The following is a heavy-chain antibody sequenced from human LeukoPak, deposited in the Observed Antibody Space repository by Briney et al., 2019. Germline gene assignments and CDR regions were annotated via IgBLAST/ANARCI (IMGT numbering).Heavy chain of an antibody. J-gene: IGHJ4*02. V-gene: IGHV1-24*01. Sequence: GASVKVSCKVSGYTLTELSMHWVRQAHGKGLEWMGGFDPEEDETIYAQKFQGRVTMTEESSTDTAYMELSSLISEDTALYYCVTRRQGHTDEYFYYGDFDHWGQGTLVTVSS. CDR2: FDPEEDET. CDR3: VTRRQGHTDEYFYYGDFDH. CDR1: GYTLTELS. D-gene: IGHD3-10*01.